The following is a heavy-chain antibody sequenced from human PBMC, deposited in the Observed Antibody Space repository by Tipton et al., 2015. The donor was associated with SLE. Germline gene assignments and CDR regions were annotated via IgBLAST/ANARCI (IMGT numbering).Heavy chain of an antibody. CDR3: ARGELYSGPSLYYFEY. D-gene: IGHD1-7*01. V-gene: IGHV4-59*01. CDR2: IYYSGIT. J-gene: IGHJ4*02. Sequence: GLVKPSETLSLTCTVSSDSMSSYYWSWIRQPPGKGLEWIGYIYYSGITSYNPSLKSRVTISVDTSKNQFSLKLSSVTAADTAVYFCARGELYSGPSLYYFEYWGQGTLVTVSS. CDR1: SDSMSSYY.